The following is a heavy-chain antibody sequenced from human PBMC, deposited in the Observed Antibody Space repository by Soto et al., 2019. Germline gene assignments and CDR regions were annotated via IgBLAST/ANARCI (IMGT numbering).Heavy chain of an antibody. J-gene: IGHJ4*02. CDR2: IITIFGTA. CDR3: ARDEVYAGPFDY. D-gene: IGHD2-8*01. CDR1: GGTFSSYA. Sequence: QVQLVQSGAEVKKPGSSVKVSCKASGGTFSSYAISWVRQAPGQGLEWMGGIITIFGTANYAQKFQGRVTSTADESTSTAYMELSSLRSEDTAVYYCARDEVYAGPFDYWGQGTLVTVSS. V-gene: IGHV1-69*01.